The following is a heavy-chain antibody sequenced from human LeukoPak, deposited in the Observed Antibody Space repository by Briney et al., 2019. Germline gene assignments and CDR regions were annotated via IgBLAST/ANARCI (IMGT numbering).Heavy chain of an antibody. D-gene: IGHD3-22*01. V-gene: IGHV3-49*04. CDR3: TRGDYYDSSGYYLLFDY. CDR1: GFTFSSYV. J-gene: IGHJ4*02. CDR2: IRSKPYGGTT. Sequence: GGSLRLSCAASGFTFSSYVMSWVRQAPGEGLEWVGFIRSKPYGGTTEYAASVKGRFTISRDDSESIAYLQMNSLKTEDTAVYYCTRGDYYDSSGYYLLFDYWGQGTLVTVSS.